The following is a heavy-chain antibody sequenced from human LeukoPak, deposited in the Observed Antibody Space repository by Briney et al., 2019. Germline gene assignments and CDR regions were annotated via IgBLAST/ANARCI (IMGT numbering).Heavy chain of an antibody. CDR3: AKDRGHNSGVDY. V-gene: IGHV3-30*02. CDR1: GFTFSTYG. Sequence: PGGSLRLSCAASGFTFSTYGMHWVRQAPGKGLEWVAFIWYDGSNKYYADSVKGRFTISRDNSKNTLYLQMNSLRPEDTAVYYCAKDRGHNSGVDYWGQGTLVTVSS. J-gene: IGHJ4*02. CDR2: IWYDGSNK. D-gene: IGHD6-19*01.